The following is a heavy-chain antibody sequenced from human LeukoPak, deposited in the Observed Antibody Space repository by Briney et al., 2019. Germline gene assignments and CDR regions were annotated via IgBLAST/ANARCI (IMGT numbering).Heavy chain of an antibody. CDR3: ARGRRIAAAGYYYGMDV. J-gene: IGHJ6*02. D-gene: IGHD6-13*01. Sequence: AASVKVSCKASGYTLTSYDINWVGQAPGQGLEGRGWMNPNSGNTGYAQKFQGRVTMTRNTSISTAYMELSSLRSEDTAVYYCARGRRIAAAGYYYGMDVWGQGTTVTVSS. CDR1: GYTLTSYD. V-gene: IGHV1-8*02. CDR2: MNPNSGNT.